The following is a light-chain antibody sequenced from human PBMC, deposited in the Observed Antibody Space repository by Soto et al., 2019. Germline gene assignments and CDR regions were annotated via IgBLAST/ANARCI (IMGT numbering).Light chain of an antibody. CDR1: QSVRSN. J-gene: IGKJ5*01. CDR2: GAS. V-gene: IGKV3-15*01. CDR3: QPYNGWPPIT. Sequence: IRMNQFPSDLPEPLGETAALSCWASQSVRSNLAWYQQKPGQAPRLLIYGASTRATGIPARFSGSGSGTDFTLTISSLQSEDVAVYYCQPYNGWPPITFGQGTRLEIK.